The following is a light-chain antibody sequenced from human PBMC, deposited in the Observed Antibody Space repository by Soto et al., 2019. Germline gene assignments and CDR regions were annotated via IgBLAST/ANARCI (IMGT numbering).Light chain of an antibody. CDR3: QHYGRTLT. CDR2: GAS. CDR1: QSVSSNY. J-gene: IGKJ4*01. V-gene: IGKV3-20*01. Sequence: EFVLTQSPGTLSFSPGERATLSFRASQSVSSNYLAWYQQKPGQARRLLIFGASTRATGIPDRFSGSGSGTDFTLTISRLEPEDFAVYHCQHYGRTLTFGGGTKVDIK.